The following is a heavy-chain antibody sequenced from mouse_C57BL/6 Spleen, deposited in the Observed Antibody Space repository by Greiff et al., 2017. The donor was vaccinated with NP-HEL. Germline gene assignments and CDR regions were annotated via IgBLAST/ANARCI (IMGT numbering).Heavy chain of an antibody. D-gene: IGHD2-4*01. V-gene: IGHV1-26*01. CDR2: INPNNGGT. CDR3: ARLYDYGFAY. CDR1: GYTFTDYY. Sequence: EVQLQQSGPELVKPGASVKISCKASGYTFTDYYMNWVKQSHGKSLEWIGDINPNNGGTSYNQKFKGKATLTVDKSSSTAYMELRSLTSEDSAVYYCARLYDYGFAYWGQGTLVTVSA. J-gene: IGHJ3*01.